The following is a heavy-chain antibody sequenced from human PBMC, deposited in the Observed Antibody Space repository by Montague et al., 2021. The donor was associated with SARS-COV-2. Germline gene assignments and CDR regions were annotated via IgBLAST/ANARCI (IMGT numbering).Heavy chain of an antibody. CDR2: IYYSGST. D-gene: IGHD5-18*01. CDR1: GGSISSYY. J-gene: IGHJ4*02. Sequence: SETLSLTCTVSGGSISSYYWSWIRQPPGKGLEWIGYIYYSGSTNYNPSLKSRVTISVDTSKNQFSLKLSSVTAADTAVCYCARGDVDTAMVYYFDYWGQGTLVTVSS. CDR3: ARGDVDTAMVYYFDY. V-gene: IGHV4-59*01.